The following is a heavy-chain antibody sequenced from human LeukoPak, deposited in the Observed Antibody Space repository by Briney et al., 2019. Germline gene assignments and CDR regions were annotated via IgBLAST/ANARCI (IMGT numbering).Heavy chain of an antibody. D-gene: IGHD3-22*01. Sequence: GESLKISCKGSGYSFTSYRIGWVRQMPGKGLEWMGIIYPGDSDTRYSPSFQGQVTISADKSISTAYLQWSSLKASDTAMYYCARPNYYDSSGYYLDYWGQGTLVTVSS. J-gene: IGHJ4*02. CDR1: GYSFTSYR. CDR2: IYPGDSDT. CDR3: ARPNYYDSSGYYLDY. V-gene: IGHV5-51*01.